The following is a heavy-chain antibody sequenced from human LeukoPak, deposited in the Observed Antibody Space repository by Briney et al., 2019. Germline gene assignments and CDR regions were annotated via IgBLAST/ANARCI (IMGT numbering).Heavy chain of an antibody. J-gene: IGHJ4*02. D-gene: IGHD3-22*01. CDR2: ISWNSGSI. CDR3: AKALMYYYDSSGYFDY. Sequence: GRSLRLSCAASGFTFDDYAMHWVRHAPGKGLEWVSGISWNSGSIGYADSVKGRFTISRDNAKNSLYLQMNSLRAEDTALYYCAKALMYYYDSSGYFDYWGQGTLVTVSS. CDR1: GFTFDDYA. V-gene: IGHV3-9*01.